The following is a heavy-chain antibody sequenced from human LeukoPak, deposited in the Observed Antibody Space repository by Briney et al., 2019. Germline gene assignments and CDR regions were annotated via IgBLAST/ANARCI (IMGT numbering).Heavy chain of an antibody. D-gene: IGHD2-2*01. J-gene: IGHJ4*02. CDR2: ISGSGTII. CDR3: ARGGLYCSTLGY. Sequence: PGGSLRLSCAASGFTFSSYEMQWVRQAPGKGLQWVSYISGSGTIIYYADSVKGRFTISRDNAKNSLYLQMSSLRAEDTAVYYCARGGLYCSTLGYWGQGTLVTVSS. CDR1: GFTFSSYE. V-gene: IGHV3-48*03.